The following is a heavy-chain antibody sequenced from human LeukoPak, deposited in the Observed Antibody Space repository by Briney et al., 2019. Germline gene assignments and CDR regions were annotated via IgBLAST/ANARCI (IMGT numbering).Heavy chain of an antibody. V-gene: IGHV3-66*01. J-gene: IGHJ6*02. CDR2: IYPDGRT. Sequence: PGGSLRLSCAASGFTFSSYSMNWVRQAPGKGLEWVSVIYPDGRTYYADSVKGRFTISRDNSENTLYLQITSLRAEDTAVYYCARSRGSGSESGLDIWGQGTTVTVSS. CDR3: ARSRGSGSESGLDI. CDR1: GFTFSSYS. D-gene: IGHD3-10*01.